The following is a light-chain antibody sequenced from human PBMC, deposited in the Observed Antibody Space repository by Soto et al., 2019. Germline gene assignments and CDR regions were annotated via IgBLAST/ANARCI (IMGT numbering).Light chain of an antibody. CDR1: ESVRDY. V-gene: IGKV3-15*01. CDR3: PQYNGSPQT. Sequence: RALTKSPATLSAYAGERAKLSFRASESVRDYLAWFQQKPGQAPSLLIYGAFTRATGIPARFSGTGSGTEFTLTIISLQADDFAPYYCPQYNGSPQTFGQGTKVDIK. CDR2: GAF. J-gene: IGKJ1*01.